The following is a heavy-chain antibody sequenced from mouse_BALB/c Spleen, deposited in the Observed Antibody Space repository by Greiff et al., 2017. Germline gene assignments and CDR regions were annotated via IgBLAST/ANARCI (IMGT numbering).Heavy chain of an antibody. V-gene: IGHV3-2*02. CDR2: ISYSGST. Sequence: EVKLEESGPGLVKPSQSLSLTCTVTGYSITSDYAWNWIRQFPGNKLEWMGYISYSGSTSYNPSLKSRISITRDTSKNQFFLQLNSVTTEDTATYYCARLLRPAWFAYWGQGTLVTVSA. J-gene: IGHJ3*01. D-gene: IGHD1-2*01. CDR3: ARLLRPAWFAY. CDR1: GYSITSDYA.